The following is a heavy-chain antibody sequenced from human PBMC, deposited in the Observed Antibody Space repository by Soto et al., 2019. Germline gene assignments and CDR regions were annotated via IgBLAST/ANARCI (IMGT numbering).Heavy chain of an antibody. CDR3: AGANRLDY. J-gene: IGHJ4*02. V-gene: IGHV3-7*04. CDR2: IRQDGNEK. Sequence: ESGGGLVQPGGSLRLSCAASGFSFNIYWMTWVRQAPGKGLEWVASIRQDGNEKYYGDSVKGRFTISRDNAKNSLSLQMNSLRAEDTAVYYCAGANRLDYWGQGTLVTVSS. D-gene: IGHD2-8*01. CDR1: GFSFNIYW.